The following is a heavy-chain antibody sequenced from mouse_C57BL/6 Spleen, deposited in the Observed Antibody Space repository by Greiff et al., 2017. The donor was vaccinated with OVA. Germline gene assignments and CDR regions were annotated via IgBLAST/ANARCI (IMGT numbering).Heavy chain of an antibody. Sequence: VQLQQSGAELVRPGTSVKLSCKASGYTFTSYWMHWVKQRPGQGLEWIGVNDPSDSYTNYNQKFKGKATLTVDTTSSTAYMQLSSLTSEDSAVYYCASYYFDVWGTGTTVTVSS. CDR1: GYTFTSYW. CDR3: ASYYFDV. J-gene: IGHJ1*03. V-gene: IGHV1-59*01. D-gene: IGHD6-5*01. CDR2: NDPSDSYT.